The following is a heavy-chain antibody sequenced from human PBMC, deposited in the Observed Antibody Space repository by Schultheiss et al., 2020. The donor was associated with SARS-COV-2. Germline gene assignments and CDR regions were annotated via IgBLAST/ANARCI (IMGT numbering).Heavy chain of an antibody. J-gene: IGHJ4*02. V-gene: IGHV1-2*02. Sequence: GGSLRLSCKASGYTFTGYYMHWVRQAPGQGLEWMGWINPNSGGTNYAQKLQGRVTMTTDTSTSTAYMELRSLRSDDTAVYYCARGDSLGELSSPPDYWGQGTLVTVSS. CDR2: INPNSGGT. CDR1: GYTFTGYY. CDR3: ARGDSLGELSSPPDY. D-gene: IGHD3-16*02.